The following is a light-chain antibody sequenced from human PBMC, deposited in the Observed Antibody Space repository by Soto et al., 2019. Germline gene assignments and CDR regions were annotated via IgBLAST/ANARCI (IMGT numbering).Light chain of an antibody. CDR3: QQSYRDPIT. J-gene: IGKJ5*01. CDR1: QSISTY. CDR2: DAS. Sequence: DLKMTQSPSSLSASVGSTVTITCRASQSISTYLNWYQKKPGKAPNLLIYDASRLQSGVPSRFSGSGGGTDFTLSISSVQPEDFATYFCQQSYRDPITFGQGTRLEIK. V-gene: IGKV1-39*01.